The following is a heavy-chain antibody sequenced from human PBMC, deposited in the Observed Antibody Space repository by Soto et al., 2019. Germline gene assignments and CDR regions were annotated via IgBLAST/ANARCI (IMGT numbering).Heavy chain of an antibody. V-gene: IGHV6-1*01. Sequence: SPTLSLTCAISGDSVSSNSAAWNWIRQSPSRGLEWLGRTYYRSKWYNDYAVSVKSRITINPDTSKNQFSLQLNSVTPEDTAVYYCARDYGIAVARPGRNWLDSSCQATFVTV. CDR1: GDSVSSNSAA. CDR2: TYYRSKWYN. CDR3: ARDYGIAVARPGRNWLDS. J-gene: IGHJ5*01. D-gene: IGHD6-19*01.